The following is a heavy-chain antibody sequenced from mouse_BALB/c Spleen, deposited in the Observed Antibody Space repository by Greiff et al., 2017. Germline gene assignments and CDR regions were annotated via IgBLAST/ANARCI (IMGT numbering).Heavy chain of an antibody. CDR2: ISSGGST. CDR3: ARDGNYGYAMDY. Sequence: EVHLVESGGGLVKPGGSLKLSCAASGFTFSSYAMSWVRQTPEKRLEWVASISSGGSTYYPDSVKGRFTISRDNARNILYLQMSSLRSEDTAMYYCARDGNYGYAMDYWGQGTSVTVSS. CDR1: GFTFSSYA. V-gene: IGHV5-6-5*01. J-gene: IGHJ4*01. D-gene: IGHD2-1*01.